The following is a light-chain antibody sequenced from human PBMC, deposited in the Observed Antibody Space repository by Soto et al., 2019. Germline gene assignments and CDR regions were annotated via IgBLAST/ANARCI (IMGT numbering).Light chain of an antibody. CDR3: QQYYNYPWT. CDR1: QGLSNY. CDR2: AAS. V-gene: IGKV1-8*01. J-gene: IGKJ1*01. Sequence: AIRMTQSPSSLSASTGDRVTITCRASQGLSNYLAWYQQKPEKPPNLLIYAASTLQSGVPSRFSGSGSGTDFTLTISCLQSEDFATYYCQQYYNYPWTFGPGTKVEIK.